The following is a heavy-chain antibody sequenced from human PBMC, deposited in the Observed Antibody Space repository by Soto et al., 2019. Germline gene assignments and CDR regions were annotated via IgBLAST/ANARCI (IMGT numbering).Heavy chain of an antibody. CDR2: ISGSGGST. CDR3: AKPASAHYGMDV. V-gene: IGHV3-23*01. CDR1: GFTFSSYA. J-gene: IGHJ6*02. Sequence: GGSLRLSCAASGFTFSSYAMSWVRQAPGKGLEWVSAISGSGGSTYYADSVKGRFTISRDNSKNSLYLQMNSLRTEDTALYYCAKPASAHYGMDVWGQGTTVTVSS.